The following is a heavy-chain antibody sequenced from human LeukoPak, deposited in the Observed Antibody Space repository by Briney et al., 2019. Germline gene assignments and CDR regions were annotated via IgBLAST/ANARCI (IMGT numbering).Heavy chain of an antibody. J-gene: IGHJ4*02. CDR2: IWYDGSNK. CDR1: GFTFSSYG. D-gene: IGHD4-17*01. Sequence: GRSVRLSCAASGFTFSSYGMHWVRQAPGKGLEWVAVIWYDGSNKYYADSVKGRFTISRDNSKNALYLQMNSLRAEDTAVYYCARAMTTVTYFDYWGQGTLVTVSS. CDR3: ARAMTTVTYFDY. V-gene: IGHV3-33*01.